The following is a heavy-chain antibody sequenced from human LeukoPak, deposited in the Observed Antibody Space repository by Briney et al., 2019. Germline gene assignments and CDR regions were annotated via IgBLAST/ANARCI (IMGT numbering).Heavy chain of an antibody. D-gene: IGHD6-19*01. CDR3: AKVHTSGWSRTSYSSDS. J-gene: IGHJ4*02. CDR1: GFTFNSYA. Sequence: GGSLRLSCAASGFTFNSYALNWVRQAPGKGLQWVSFISGGGGTTDYADSVKGRFTISRDNSKEMLYLQMNSLRAEDTAVYYCAKVHTSGWSRTSYSSDSWGQRTLVTVSS. CDR2: ISGGGGTT. V-gene: IGHV3-23*01.